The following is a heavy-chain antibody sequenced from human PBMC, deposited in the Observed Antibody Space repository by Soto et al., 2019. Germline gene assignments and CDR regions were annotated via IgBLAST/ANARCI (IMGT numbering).Heavy chain of an antibody. V-gene: IGHV1-3*04. CDR2: INTGNDNT. J-gene: IGHJ6*02. CDR1: GYIFTNYA. D-gene: IGHD1-26*01. Sequence: ASVKVSCKASGYIFTNYAIHWVRQAPGQRLEWMGWINTGNDNTKYSQKFQGRVTISRDTSASTVYMELTSLTSEDTAVYFCARGSFPSGSRFHYGMDVWGQGTTVTVSS. CDR3: ARGSFPSGSRFHYGMDV.